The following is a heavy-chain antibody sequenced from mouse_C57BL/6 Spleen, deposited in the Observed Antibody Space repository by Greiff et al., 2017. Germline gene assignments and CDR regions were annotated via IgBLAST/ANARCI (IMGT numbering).Heavy chain of an antibody. J-gene: IGHJ3*01. D-gene: IGHD1-1*01. CDR2: IHPSDSNT. CDR1: GYTFTSYW. CDR3: AIPVSSYEVFAY. Sequence: VQLQQPGAELVKPGASVKVSCKASGYTFTSYWMHWVKPRPGQGLEWIGRIHPSDSNTNYNQTFKGKATLTVDKSSSSAYMQLSSLTSEDAAVYYCAIPVSSYEVFAYWGQGTLGTVSA. V-gene: IGHV1-74*01.